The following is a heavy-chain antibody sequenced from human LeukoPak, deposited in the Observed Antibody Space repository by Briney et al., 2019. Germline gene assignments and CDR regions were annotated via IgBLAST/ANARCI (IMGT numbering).Heavy chain of an antibody. J-gene: IGHJ4*02. Sequence: PSQTLSHTCIVSGGSISSGDYYWSWIRQLPGKGLEWIGYIYYSGSTHYNPSLKTRVTISVDTSKNQFSLKLSSVTAADSAVYFRARLTDSSGWVLYYWGQGTLVTVSS. CDR2: IYYSGST. CDR1: GGSISSGDYY. CDR3: ARLTDSSGWVLYY. V-gene: IGHV4-30-4*01. D-gene: IGHD3-22*01.